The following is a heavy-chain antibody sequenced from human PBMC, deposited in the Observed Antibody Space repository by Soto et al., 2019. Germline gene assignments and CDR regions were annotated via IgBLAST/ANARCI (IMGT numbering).Heavy chain of an antibody. D-gene: IGHD2-2*01. V-gene: IGHV1-69*12. CDR3: ADLSLGYCITTSCPPDY. CDR2: IIPVFGRV. CDR1: GGSFNTYA. J-gene: IGHJ4*02. Sequence: QVQLVQSGAEVKKPGSSVKVSCKASGGSFNTYAISWVRQAPGQGLEWVGGIIPVFGRVTYAQRFQGRVTISADASTSTASMELSRLRPDDTAMYCCADLSLGYCITTSCPPDYWGQGTLVNVSS.